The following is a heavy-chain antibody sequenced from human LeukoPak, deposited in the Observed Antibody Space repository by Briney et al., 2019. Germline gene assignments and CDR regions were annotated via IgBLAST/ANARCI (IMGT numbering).Heavy chain of an antibody. CDR2: ISVYNGDT. D-gene: IGHD6-19*01. CDR1: GYTFSSYG. V-gene: IGHV1-18*01. CDR3: ARAGTSGWQPFDY. J-gene: IGHJ4*02. Sequence: ASVKVSCKASGYTFSSYGITWVRQAPGQGLDWMGWISVYNGDTNYAQKVQSRVTMTTDTSTTTAYMELRSLRPDDTAVYYCARAGTSGWQPFDYWGQGTLVTVSS.